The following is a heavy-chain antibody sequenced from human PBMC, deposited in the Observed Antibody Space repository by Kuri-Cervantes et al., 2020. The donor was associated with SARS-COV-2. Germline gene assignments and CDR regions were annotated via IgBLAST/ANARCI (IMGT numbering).Heavy chain of an antibody. CDR3: ARGLMGYCTGGVCPTRIDP. J-gene: IGHJ5*02. Sequence: SETLSLTCTVSGGSISSGGYYWSWIRQHPGKGLEWIGYIYYSGSTYYNPPLKSRVTISVDTSKNQFSLKLSSVTAADTAVYYCARGLMGYCTGGVCPTRIDPWGQGTLVTVSS. V-gene: IGHV4-31*03. CDR1: GGSISSGGYY. CDR2: IYYSGST. D-gene: IGHD2-8*02.